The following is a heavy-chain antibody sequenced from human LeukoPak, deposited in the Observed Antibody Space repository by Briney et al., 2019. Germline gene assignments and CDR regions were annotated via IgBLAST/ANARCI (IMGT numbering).Heavy chain of an antibody. J-gene: IGHJ5*02. D-gene: IGHD5/OR15-5a*01. CDR3: SVYEGWFDP. V-gene: IGHV1-69*05. CDR1: VGTFSSYA. Sequence: AASVKVSCKSSVGTFSSYALSWVRQAPGQGLEWMGGIIPIFGTANYAQKFQGRVTITTDESTSTAYMELSSLRSEDTAVYYCSVYEGWFDPWGQGTLVTVSS. CDR2: IIPIFGTA.